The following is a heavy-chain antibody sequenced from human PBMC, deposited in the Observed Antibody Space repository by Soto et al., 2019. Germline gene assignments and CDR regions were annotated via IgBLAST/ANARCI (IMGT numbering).Heavy chain of an antibody. J-gene: IGHJ3*02. Sequence: SETLSLTCAVYGGSFSGYYWSWIRQPPGKGLEWIGEINHSGSTNYNPSLKSRVTISVDTSKNQFSLKMSSVTAADTALYYCASGYSSSSYGAFDIWGQGTMVTVSS. CDR2: INHSGST. V-gene: IGHV4-34*01. CDR3: ASGYSSSSYGAFDI. D-gene: IGHD6-13*01. CDR1: GGSFSGYY.